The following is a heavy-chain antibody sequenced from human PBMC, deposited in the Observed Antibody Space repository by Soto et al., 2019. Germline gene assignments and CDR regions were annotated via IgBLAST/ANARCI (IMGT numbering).Heavy chain of an antibody. CDR2: IYWDDDK. D-gene: IGHD3-10*01. V-gene: IGHV2-5*02. CDR3: AHICSAWVLGSFNY. Sequence: QITLKESGPTLVKPTQTLTLTCTFSGFSLSTTAVGVGWIRQPPGKALEWVALIYWDDDKRYSPSLKSRLTITKDTSKNQVVLTMTTMDPVDTPPYYCAHICSAWVLGSFNYWGQGTLVTVSS. CDR1: GFSLSTTAVG. J-gene: IGHJ4*02.